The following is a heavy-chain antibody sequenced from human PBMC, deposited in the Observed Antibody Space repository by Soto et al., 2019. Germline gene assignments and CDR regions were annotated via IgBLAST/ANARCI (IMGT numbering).Heavy chain of an antibody. D-gene: IGHD3-22*01. CDR1: GFTFSSYA. CDR3: ARDQDHYYDSSGYYPY. CDR2: ISYDGSNK. J-gene: IGHJ4*02. V-gene: IGHV3-30-3*01. Sequence: PVGSLRLSCAASGFTFSSYAMHWVRQAPGKGLEWVAVISYDGSNKYYADSVKGRFTISRDNSKNTLYLQMNSLRAEDTAVYYCARDQDHYYDSSGYYPYWGQGTLVTVSS.